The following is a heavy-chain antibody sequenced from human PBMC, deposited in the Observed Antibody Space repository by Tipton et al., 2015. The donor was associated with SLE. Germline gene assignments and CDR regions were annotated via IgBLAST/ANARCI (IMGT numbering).Heavy chain of an antibody. D-gene: IGHD6-19*01. CDR2: VHKSGST. J-gene: IGHJ4*02. Sequence: TLSLTCTVSGGSIRSSDYHWSWIRQPAGKGLEWIGRVHKSGSTNYNPSLQSRVTISVDASKNQFSLRLISVTAADTAMYYCAREGYSSGWDGDFDNWGQGTLVTVSS. CDR1: GGSIRSSDYH. V-gene: IGHV4-61*02. CDR3: AREGYSSGWDGDFDN.